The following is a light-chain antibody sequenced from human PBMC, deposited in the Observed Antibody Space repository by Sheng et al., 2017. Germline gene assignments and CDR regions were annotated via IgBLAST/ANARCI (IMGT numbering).Light chain of an antibody. CDR1: QSISSW. Sequence: DIQMTQSPSTLSASVGDRVTITCRASQSISSWLAWYQQKPGKAPKLLIYKASSLESGVPSRFSGSGSGTDFTLTISGLQPEDFATYYCQQTHSMFPITFGPGTKVEIK. CDR3: QQTHSMFPIT. J-gene: IGKJ3*01. V-gene: IGKV1-5*03. CDR2: KAS.